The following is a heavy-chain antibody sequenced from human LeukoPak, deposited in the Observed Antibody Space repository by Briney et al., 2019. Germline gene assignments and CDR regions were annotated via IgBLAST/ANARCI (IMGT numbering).Heavy chain of an antibody. V-gene: IGHV4-38-2*02. CDR2: IYHSGST. CDR3: ARGLGSKPWYFDL. D-gene: IGHD2-2*01. CDR1: GYSISSGYY. J-gene: IGHJ2*01. Sequence: SETLSLTCTVSGYSISSGYYWGWIRQPPGKGLEWIGSIYHSGSTYYNPSLKSRVTISVDTSKNQFSLKLSSVTAADTAVYYCARGLGSKPWYFDLWGRGTLATVSS.